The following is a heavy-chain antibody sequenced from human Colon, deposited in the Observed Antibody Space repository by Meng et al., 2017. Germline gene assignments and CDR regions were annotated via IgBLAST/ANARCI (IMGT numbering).Heavy chain of an antibody. D-gene: IGHD2-15*01. CDR3: ARARTTHIVVDGFDI. CDR2: IHSSGST. V-gene: IGHV4-59*01. Sequence: SETLSLTCSVSGDSISNSYWSWIRQPPGKGLQWIGYIHSSGSTNYSPSLKSRVTMSVDTHKNQFSLKLRSVSAADTAVYYCARARTTHIVVDGFDIWGQGTMVTVSS. CDR1: GDSISNSY. J-gene: IGHJ3*02.